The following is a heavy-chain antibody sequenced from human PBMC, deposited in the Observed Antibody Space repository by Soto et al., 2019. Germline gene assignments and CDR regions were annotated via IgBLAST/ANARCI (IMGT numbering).Heavy chain of an antibody. V-gene: IGHV2-5*02. CDR3: AHMGPGLLWFGELLFIRFDWFDP. CDR2: IYWDDDK. CDR1: GFSLSTSGVG. J-gene: IGHJ5*02. Sequence: SGPTLVKPTQTLTLTCTFSGFSLSTSGVGVGWIRQPPGKALEWLALIYWDDDKRYSPSLKSRLTITKDTSKNQVVLTMTNMDPVDTATYYCAHMGPGLLWFGELLFIRFDWFDPWGQGTLVTVSS. D-gene: IGHD3-10*01.